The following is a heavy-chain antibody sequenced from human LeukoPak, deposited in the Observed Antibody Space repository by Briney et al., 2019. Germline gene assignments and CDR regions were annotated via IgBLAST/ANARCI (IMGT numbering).Heavy chain of an antibody. Sequence: ASVKVSCKASGGTFSSYAISWVRQAPGQGLEWMGGIIPIFGTANYAQKFQGRVTITADESTSTAYMELSSLRSEDTAVYYCAREPSDILTGHPYFDYWGQGTLVTVSS. CDR2: IIPIFGTA. CDR3: AREPSDILTGHPYFDY. D-gene: IGHD3-9*01. J-gene: IGHJ4*02. V-gene: IGHV1-69*13. CDR1: GGTFSSYA.